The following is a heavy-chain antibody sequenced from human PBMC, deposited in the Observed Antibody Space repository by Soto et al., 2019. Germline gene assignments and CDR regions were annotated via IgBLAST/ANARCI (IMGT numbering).Heavy chain of an antibody. V-gene: IGHV3-15*07. Sequence: GSLRLSCAASGVTCINAWMNWVRQAPGKGLEWVGRIKSKTDGGTTDYAAPVKGRFTISRDDSKNTLYLQMNSLKTDDTAVYYCASLYPRRNGLNYYYYYGMDVWGQGTTVTVSS. CDR2: IKSKTDGGTT. CDR3: ASLYPRRNGLNYYYYYGMDV. CDR1: GVTCINAW. J-gene: IGHJ6*02. D-gene: IGHD3-16*01.